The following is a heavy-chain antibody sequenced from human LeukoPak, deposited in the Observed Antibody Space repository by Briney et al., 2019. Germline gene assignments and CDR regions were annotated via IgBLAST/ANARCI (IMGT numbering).Heavy chain of an antibody. D-gene: IGHD3-22*01. J-gene: IGHJ3*02. Sequence: GESLKISCKGSGYNFTSYWIGWVRQMPGKGLEWMGIIYPGDSDTRYSPSFQGQVTISADKSINTAYLRWSSLKASDSAIYYCARGSRVFANYDSSAYYSAFDIWGQGTMVTVPS. V-gene: IGHV5-51*01. CDR3: ARGSRVFANYDSSAYYSAFDI. CDR1: GYNFTSYW. CDR2: IYPGDSDT.